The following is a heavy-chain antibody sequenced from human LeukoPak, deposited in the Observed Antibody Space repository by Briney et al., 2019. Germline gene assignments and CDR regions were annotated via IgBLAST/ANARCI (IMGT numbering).Heavy chain of an antibody. CDR2: IFSSGYT. CDR1: GGSISSYY. Sequence: NPSETLSLTCTVSGGSISSYYWSWIRQPPGKGLEWIGYIFSSGYTKYNPSLESRVTISVDTSKNQFSLKLSSVTAADTAVYYCARGCCRGYGVDVWGQGTTVTVSS. D-gene: IGHD6-19*01. V-gene: IGHV4-59*08. J-gene: IGHJ6*02. CDR3: ARGCCRGYGVDV.